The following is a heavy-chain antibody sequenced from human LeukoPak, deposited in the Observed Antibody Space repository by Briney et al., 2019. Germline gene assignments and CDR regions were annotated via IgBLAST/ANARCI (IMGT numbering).Heavy chain of an antibody. J-gene: IGHJ6*04. V-gene: IGHV1-8*01. CDR2: MNPNSGDT. Sequence: ASVKVSCKASGYTLTYYDINWVRQATGQGLEWMGWMNPNSGDTGYAQKFQGRATMTRNTSISTVYMELSSLRSEDTAVYYCARVRGSYYHYGMDVWGKGTTVTVSS. D-gene: IGHD1-26*01. CDR3: ARVRGSYYHYGMDV. CDR1: GYTLTYYD.